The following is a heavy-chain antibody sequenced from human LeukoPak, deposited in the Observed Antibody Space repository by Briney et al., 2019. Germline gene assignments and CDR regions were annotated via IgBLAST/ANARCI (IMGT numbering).Heavy chain of an antibody. J-gene: IGHJ6*03. Sequence: GGSLRLSCAASGFTVSSSYMSWVRQAPGKGLEWVSVIYSGSSTYYADSVKGRFTMSRDNSKNTLYLQMNSLRAEDTAVYYCAKDPRYAARLIDYYYYYYMDVWGKGTTVTVSS. CDR3: AKDPRYAARLIDYYYYYYMDV. D-gene: IGHD6-6*01. CDR2: IYSGSST. V-gene: IGHV3-66*01. CDR1: GFTVSSSY.